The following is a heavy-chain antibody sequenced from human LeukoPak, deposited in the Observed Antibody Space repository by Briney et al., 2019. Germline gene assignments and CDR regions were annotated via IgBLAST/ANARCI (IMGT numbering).Heavy chain of an antibody. V-gene: IGHV4-39*01. D-gene: IGHD4-17*01. CDR2: IYHSGST. J-gene: IGHJ4*02. CDR1: GVSISSSSYY. CDR3: ARTTVTMFFDY. Sequence: SETLSLTCTVSGVSISSSSYYWGWIRQPPGKGLEWIGSIYHSGSTYYNSSLKSRVTISVGTSKNQFSLKLSSVTAADTAVYYCARTTVTMFFDYWGQGTLVTVSS.